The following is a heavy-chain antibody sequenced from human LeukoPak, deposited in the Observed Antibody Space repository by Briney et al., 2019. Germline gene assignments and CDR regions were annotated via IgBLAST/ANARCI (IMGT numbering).Heavy chain of an antibody. CDR2: IYYSGST. J-gene: IGHJ5*02. Sequence: PSETLSLTCTVSGGSISSYYWSWIRQPPGKGLEWIGYIYYSGSTNYNPSLKSRVTISVDTSKNQFSLKLSSVTAADTAVYYCARREQLGSNWFDPWGQGTLVTVSS. D-gene: IGHD6-6*01. CDR1: GGSISSYY. V-gene: IGHV4-59*08. CDR3: ARREQLGSNWFDP.